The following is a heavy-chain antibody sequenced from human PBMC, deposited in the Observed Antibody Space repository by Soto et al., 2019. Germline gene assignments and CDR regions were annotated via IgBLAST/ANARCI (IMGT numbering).Heavy chain of an antibody. Sequence: GGSLRLSCAASGITFRTYAMNWVRQAPGKGLEWISAISGSGSFTHYADSVRGRFTISRDNSQNQLYLQMNNLRGDDTAMYYCAKIPTGSGSSKFDYWGQGIQVTVS. V-gene: IGHV3-23*01. D-gene: IGHD3-10*01. CDR2: ISGSGSFT. CDR1: GITFRTYA. CDR3: AKIPTGSGSSKFDY. J-gene: IGHJ4*02.